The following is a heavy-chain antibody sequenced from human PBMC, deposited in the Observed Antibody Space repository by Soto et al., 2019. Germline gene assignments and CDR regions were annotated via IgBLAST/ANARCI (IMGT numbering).Heavy chain of an antibody. CDR2: TYYSGST. J-gene: IGHJ5*02. CDR3: ARTYCSGGSCYPGGKWFDP. V-gene: IGHV4-59*01. Sequence: PSETLSLTCTVSGGSISSYDWSWIRQPPWKGLEWIGYTYYSGSTNYNPSLKSRVTMSVDTSRNQFSLKLNSVTAADTAVYYCARTYCSGGSCYPGGKWFDPWGQGTLVTVSS. D-gene: IGHD2-15*01. CDR1: GGSISSYD.